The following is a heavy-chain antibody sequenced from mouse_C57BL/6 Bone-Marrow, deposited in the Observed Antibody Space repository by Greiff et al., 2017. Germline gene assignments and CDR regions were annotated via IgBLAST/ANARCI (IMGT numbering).Heavy chain of an antibody. D-gene: IGHD2-12*01. Sequence: EVQLQQSGAELVRPGASVKLSCTASGFNIKDDYMHWVKQRPEQGLEWIGWIDPENGDTEYASKFQGKATITADTSSNTACLQLSSLTSEDTAVYYCTTYLYSPFDYWGQGTTLTVSS. V-gene: IGHV14-4*01. CDR1: GFNIKDDY. J-gene: IGHJ2*01. CDR3: TTYLYSPFDY. CDR2: IDPENGDT.